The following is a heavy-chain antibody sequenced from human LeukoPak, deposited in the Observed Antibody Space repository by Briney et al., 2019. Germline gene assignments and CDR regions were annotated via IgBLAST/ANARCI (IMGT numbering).Heavy chain of an antibody. CDR2: TRYDGSKK. Sequence: GGSLRLSCAASGFTFSTSGMHWVRQAPGKGLEWLAFTRYDGSKKYYADSVKGRFTISRDNAKNSLYLQMNSLRAEDTAVYYCAELGITMIGGVWGKGTTVTISS. CDR1: GFTFSTSG. V-gene: IGHV3-30*02. CDR3: AELGITMIGGV. D-gene: IGHD3-10*02. J-gene: IGHJ6*04.